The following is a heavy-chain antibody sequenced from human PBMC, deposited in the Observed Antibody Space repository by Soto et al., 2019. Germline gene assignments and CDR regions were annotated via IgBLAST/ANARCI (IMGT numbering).Heavy chain of an antibody. D-gene: IGHD1-26*01. CDR3: ARWAVGATPYYYYGMDV. V-gene: IGHV1-69*01. CDR2: IIPIFGTA. CDR1: GGTFSSYA. J-gene: IGHJ6*02. Sequence: QVQLVQSGAEVKKPGSSVKVSCKASGGTFSSYAISWVRQAPGQGLAWMGGIIPIFGTANYAQKFQGRVTITADESTSTAYMELSSLRSEDTAVYYCARWAVGATPYYYYGMDVWGQGTTVTVSS.